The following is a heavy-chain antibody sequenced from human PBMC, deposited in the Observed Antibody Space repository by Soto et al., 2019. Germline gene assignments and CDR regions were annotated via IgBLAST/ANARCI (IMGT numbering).Heavy chain of an antibody. D-gene: IGHD3-3*01. CDR3: TRGLERYYFDY. CDR1: GYTFTRHY. J-gene: IGHJ4*02. CDR2: INPSSGTI. Sequence: QVQLVQSGAEVKKPGASVKVSCKASGYTFTRHYMHWVRQAPGQGLEWMGIINPSSGTISHAQKFQGRVTMTRDTSKSSVYMELSSLKSEDTAVYYCTRGLERYYFDYWGQGTLVTVSS. V-gene: IGHV1-46*03.